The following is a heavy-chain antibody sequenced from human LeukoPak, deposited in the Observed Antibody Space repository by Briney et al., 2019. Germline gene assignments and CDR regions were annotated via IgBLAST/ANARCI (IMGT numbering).Heavy chain of an antibody. V-gene: IGHV4-39*07. CDR3: ARGYYYMDV. J-gene: IGHJ6*03. CDR2: IYYSGST. Sequence: SETLSLTCTVSGGSISSSSYYWGWIRQPPGEGLEWIGSIYYSGSTYYNPSLKSRVTISVDTSKNQFSLKLSSVTAADTAVYYCARGYYYMDVWGKGTTVTISS. CDR1: GGSISSSSYY.